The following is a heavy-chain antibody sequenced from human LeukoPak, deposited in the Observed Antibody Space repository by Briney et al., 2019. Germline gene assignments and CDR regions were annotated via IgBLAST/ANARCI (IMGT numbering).Heavy chain of an antibody. J-gene: IGHJ6*03. Sequence: SVNVSCKVSAYILTSYDINWVRQATGQGSGWVGWMNPNSGNTGYAQKFQGRVTMTRNTSISTAYMELSSLRCEDTAVYYCARGNRGGAVTTYYYYYYYMDVWGKGTTVTVSS. D-gene: IGHD4-17*01. V-gene: IGHV1-8*01. CDR2: MNPNSGNT. CDR3: ARGNRGGAVTTYYYYYYYMDV. CDR1: AYILTSYD.